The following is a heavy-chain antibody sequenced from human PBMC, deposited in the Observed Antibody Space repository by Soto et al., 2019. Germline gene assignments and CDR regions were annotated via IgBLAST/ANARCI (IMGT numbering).Heavy chain of an antibody. Sequence: EVQLLESGGGLVQPGGSLRLSCAASGFTFSSYAMSWVRQAPGKGLEWVSTISGSGRNTYYTDSVKGRFTISRDNSKNTLYLQMNSLRAEDTAVYYCAKASTRFYSSSSSESFDYWGQGTLVTVSS. CDR1: GFTFSSYA. CDR3: AKASTRFYSSSSSESFDY. J-gene: IGHJ4*02. CDR2: ISGSGRNT. D-gene: IGHD6-6*01. V-gene: IGHV3-23*01.